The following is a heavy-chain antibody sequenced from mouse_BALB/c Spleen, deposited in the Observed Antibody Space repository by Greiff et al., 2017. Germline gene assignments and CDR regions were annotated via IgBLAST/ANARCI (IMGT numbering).Heavy chain of an antibody. V-gene: IGHV1-54*01. D-gene: IGHD2-2*01. CDR2: INPGSGGT. J-gene: IGHJ3*01. CDR3: ARGWLRTRFAY. CDR1: GYAFTNYL. Sequence: QVQLKQSGAELVRPGTSVKVSCKASGYAFTNYLIEWVKQRPGQGLEWIGVINPGSGGTNYNEKFKGKATLTADKSSSTAYMQLSSLTSDDSAVYFCARGWLRTRFAYWGQGTLVTVSA.